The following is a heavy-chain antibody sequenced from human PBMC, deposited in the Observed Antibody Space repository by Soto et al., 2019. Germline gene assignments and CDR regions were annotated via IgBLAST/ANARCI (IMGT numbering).Heavy chain of an antibody. Sequence: PSETLSLTCTVSDVSFTNSIYYWGWIIQSPGKWLEWIGSVYYRGRSYSKSSFKSRVTISVDQSKKRLSLSLNSVTDSDKAVYFCVSQRTTVPTKAYFDYWGPGALVTVSS. CDR2: VYYRGRS. J-gene: IGHJ4*02. CDR3: VSQRTTVPTKAYFDY. CDR1: DVSFTNSIYY. D-gene: IGHD4-17*01. V-gene: IGHV4-39*01.